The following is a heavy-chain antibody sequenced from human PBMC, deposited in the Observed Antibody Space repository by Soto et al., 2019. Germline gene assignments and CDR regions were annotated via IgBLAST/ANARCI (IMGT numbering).Heavy chain of an antibody. D-gene: IGHD5-12*01. V-gene: IGHV3-30-3*01. CDR3: ARGPSKYSGYDYPYFDY. Sequence: GGSVRLSCAASGFTFSSYAMHWVRQAPGKGLEWGAVISYDGSNKYYADSVKGRFTISRDNSKNTLYLQMNSLRAKDTAVYYCARGPSKYSGYDYPYFDYWGQGT. CDR2: ISYDGSNK. J-gene: IGHJ4*02. CDR1: GFTFSSYA.